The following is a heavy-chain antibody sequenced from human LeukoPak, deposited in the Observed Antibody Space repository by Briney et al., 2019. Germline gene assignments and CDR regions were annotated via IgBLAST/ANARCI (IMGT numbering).Heavy chain of an antibody. CDR3: ATGGHYFGS. J-gene: IGHJ4*02. V-gene: IGHV3-23*01. Sequence: GGTLRLSCAASGFTFSSYAMTWVRQAPGKGLEWVSTISDSGDNTYYADSVRGRFTISRDNSKNTLCLQMNGLRTDDTAVYYCATGGHYFGSWGQGTLVTVSS. CDR1: GFTFSSYA. CDR2: ISDSGDNT.